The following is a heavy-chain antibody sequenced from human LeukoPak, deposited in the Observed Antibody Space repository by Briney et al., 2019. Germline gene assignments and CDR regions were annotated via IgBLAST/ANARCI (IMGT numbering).Heavy chain of an antibody. V-gene: IGHV4-30-2*01. CDR2: IYHSGST. CDR3: ARRTTVTTPNAFDI. D-gene: IGHD4-17*01. J-gene: IGHJ3*02. Sequence: PSETLSLTRTVSGGSIGSGGYSWSWIRQPPGKGLEWIGYIYHSGSTYYNPSLKSRVTISVDRSKNQFSLKLSSVTAADTAVYYCARRTTVTTPNAFDIWGQGTMVTVSS. CDR1: GGSIGSGGYS.